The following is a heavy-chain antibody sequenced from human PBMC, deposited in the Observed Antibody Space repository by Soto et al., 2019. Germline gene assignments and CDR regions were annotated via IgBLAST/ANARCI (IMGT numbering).Heavy chain of an antibody. V-gene: IGHV4-34*01. CDR1: GGSISGYY. Sequence: QVQLRQWGAGLLKPSETLSLTCAVYGGSISGYYWSWIRQRPGKGLERIGEINHSGSSNYNPPLTGRVAMSVDTSKNQFSLKLSYATAADTAVYYCARWGNNLDPWGQGTLVTVSS. CDR2: INHSGSS. CDR3: ARWGNNLDP. J-gene: IGHJ5*02. D-gene: IGHD3-16*01.